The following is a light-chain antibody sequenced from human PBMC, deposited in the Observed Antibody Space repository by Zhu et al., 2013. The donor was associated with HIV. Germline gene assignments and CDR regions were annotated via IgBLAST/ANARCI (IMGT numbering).Light chain of an antibody. V-gene: IGLV2-8*01. CDR3: SSYGGSNSLVV. J-gene: IGLJ2*01. Sequence: QSALTQPPSASGSPGQSVTISCTGTSSDVGGYNYVSWYQQHPGKAPKLMIYEVSKRPSGVPDCFSGSKSGNAASLTVSGLQAADEADYYCSSYGGSNSLVVFGGGTRLTVL. CDR1: SSDVGGYNY. CDR2: EVS.